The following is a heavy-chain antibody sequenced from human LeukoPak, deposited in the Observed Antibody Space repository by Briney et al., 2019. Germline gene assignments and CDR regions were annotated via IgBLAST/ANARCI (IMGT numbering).Heavy chain of an antibody. CDR3: AREGIGNAFDI. Sequence: NPSETLSLTCAVYGGSFSGYYWSWIRQPPGKGLEWIGEINHSGSTNYNPSLKSRVTISVDTSKNQFSLKLSSVTAADTAVYYCAREGIGNAFDIWGQGTMVTVSS. CDR2: INHSGST. D-gene: IGHD2-15*01. J-gene: IGHJ3*02. CDR1: GGSFSGYY. V-gene: IGHV4-34*01.